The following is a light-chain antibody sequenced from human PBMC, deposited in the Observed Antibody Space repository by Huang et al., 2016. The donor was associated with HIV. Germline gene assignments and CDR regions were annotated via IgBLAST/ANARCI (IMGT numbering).Light chain of an antibody. CDR2: EAS. J-gene: IGKJ4*01. CDR1: QDIANH. CDR3: QQYDNLHRS. Sequence: DIQTTQSPSSLSASVGDRVTITCPASQDIANHLNWYQQKPGKAPKLLIYEASTLETCVPSRFSGSGSGTDFTVTIASLQPEDVATYYCQQYDNLHRSFGGGTKVEIK. V-gene: IGKV1-33*01.